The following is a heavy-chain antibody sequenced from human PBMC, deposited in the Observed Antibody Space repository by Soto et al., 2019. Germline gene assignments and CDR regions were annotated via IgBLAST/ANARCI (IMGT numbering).Heavy chain of an antibody. Sequence: SETLSLTCAVYGGSFSDYYWSWIRQPPGKGLEWIGEIHHSGSTNYNPSLKSRVTISVDTSKNQLSLKLSSVTAADTAVYYCARVVFRRGGYCDSASCHDAFDIWGQGTMVTVSS. CDR1: GGSFSDYY. CDR3: ARVVFRRGGYCDSASCHDAFDI. J-gene: IGHJ3*02. CDR2: IHHSGST. V-gene: IGHV4-34*01. D-gene: IGHD2-2*01.